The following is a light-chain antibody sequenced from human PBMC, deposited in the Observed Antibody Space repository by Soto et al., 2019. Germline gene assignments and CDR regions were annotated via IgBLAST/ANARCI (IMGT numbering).Light chain of an antibody. CDR2: TAS. J-gene: IGKJ4*01. V-gene: IGKV1-12*01. Sequence: DIQMTQSPSSVSASVGDRVTITCRASQDISDYLAWYQHKPGKAPKVLIYTASTLQSGVPSRFSGSGSGREFTLTTNSLQPEDFATDYCQQASSFPHTFGGGTKVEIK. CDR1: QDISDY. CDR3: QQASSFPHT.